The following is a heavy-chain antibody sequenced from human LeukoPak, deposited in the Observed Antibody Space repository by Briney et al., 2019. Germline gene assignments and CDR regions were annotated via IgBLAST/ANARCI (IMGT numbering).Heavy chain of an antibody. CDR3: AREGRIAARPGYFQH. D-gene: IGHD6-6*01. V-gene: IGHV3-21*01. Sequence: GGSLRLSCAASGFTFSISSMNWVRQAPGKGLEWVSFISSSSSYIYYADSVKGRFTISRDNAKNSLYLQMNSLRAEDTAVYYCAREGRIAARPGYFQHWGQGTLVTVSS. J-gene: IGHJ1*01. CDR1: GFTFSISS. CDR2: ISSSSSYI.